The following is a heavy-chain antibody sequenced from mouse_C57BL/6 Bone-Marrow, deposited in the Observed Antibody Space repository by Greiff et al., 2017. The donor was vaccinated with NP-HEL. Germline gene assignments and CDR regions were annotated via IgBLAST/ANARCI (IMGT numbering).Heavy chain of an antibody. D-gene: IGHD2-5*01. J-gene: IGHJ4*01. Sequence: VQRVESGPGLVQPSQSLSITCTVSGFSLTSYGVHWVRQSPGKGLEWLGVIWRGGSTDYNAAFMSRLSITKDNSKSQVFFKMNSLQADDTAIYYCAKSYYSNYGGFFYAMDYWGQGTSVTVSS. V-gene: IGHV2-5*01. CDR1: GFSLTSYG. CDR3: AKSYYSNYGGFFYAMDY. CDR2: IWRGGST.